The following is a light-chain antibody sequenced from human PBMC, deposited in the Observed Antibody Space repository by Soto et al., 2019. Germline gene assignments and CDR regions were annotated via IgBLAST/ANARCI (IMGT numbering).Light chain of an antibody. J-gene: IGKJ1*01. CDR2: KAS. Sequence: IPVTQSPSTLSASVGDRVTITCRASQSVMSWLAWHQQKPGKAPKLLIYKASTLKSGVPSRFSGSGSGTEFTLTISSLQPDDFATYYCQHYNSYSEAFGQGTKVDIK. V-gene: IGKV1-5*03. CDR3: QHYNSYSEA. CDR1: QSVMSW.